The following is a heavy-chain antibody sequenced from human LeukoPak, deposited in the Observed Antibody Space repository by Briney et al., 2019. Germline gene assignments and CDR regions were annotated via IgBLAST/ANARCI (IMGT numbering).Heavy chain of an antibody. V-gene: IGHV4-59*01. CDR1: GGSIIGYY. CDR3: ARSPSGYRFDS. D-gene: IGHD3-22*01. J-gene: IGHJ4*02. CDR2: IYHSGST. Sequence: PSETLSLTCTVSGGSIIGYYWNWIRQPPGKGLDWIGYIYHSGSTNYNPSLRCRVTISVDTSKTQFTLKLTSVTAADTAVYFCARSPSGYRFDSWGQGTLVTVSS.